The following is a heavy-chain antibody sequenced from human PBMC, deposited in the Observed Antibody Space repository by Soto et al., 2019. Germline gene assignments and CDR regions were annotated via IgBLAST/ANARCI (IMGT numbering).Heavy chain of an antibody. Sequence: QITLKESGPTLVKPTQTLTLTCTFSGFSRSTNAVGVGWIRQPPGKPLEWLALIYWDDDKRYSPSLKSRLTITKDTSKKQVVLTMTNMDPLDTATYYCAHGYSYAHYFVSWGQGTLGTVSS. J-gene: IGHJ4*02. CDR2: IYWDDDK. CDR3: AHGYSYAHYFVS. CDR1: GFSRSTNAVG. V-gene: IGHV2-5*02. D-gene: IGHD5-18*01.